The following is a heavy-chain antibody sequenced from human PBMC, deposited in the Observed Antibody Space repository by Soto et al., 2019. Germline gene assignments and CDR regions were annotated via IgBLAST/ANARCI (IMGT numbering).Heavy chain of an antibody. CDR2: IYYSGST. D-gene: IGHD3-9*01. J-gene: IGHJ4*02. CDR1: GGSISSGGYY. V-gene: IGHV4-31*03. CDR3: ARDILTGYYRRSDY. Sequence: SETLSLTCTVSGGSISSGGYYWSWIRQHPGKGLEWIGYIYYSGSTYYNPSLKSRVTISVDTSKNQFSLKLSSVTAADTAVYYWARDILTGYYRRSDYWGQGTLVTVSS.